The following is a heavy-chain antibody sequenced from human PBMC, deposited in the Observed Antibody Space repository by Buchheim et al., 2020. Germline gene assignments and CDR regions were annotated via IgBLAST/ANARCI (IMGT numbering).Heavy chain of an antibody. V-gene: IGHV3-74*01. CDR3: ARPYCSGGSCYSAYGMDV. D-gene: IGHD2-15*01. CDR2: INSDGSSV. Sequence: EVQLVESGGGLVQPGGSLRLSCAASGFTFSRYWMHWVRQAPGKGLVWVSRINSDGSSVTYADSVKGRFTISRDNAKNTLYLPMNSLRAEDTAVYYCARPYCSGGSCYSAYGMDVWGQGTT. CDR1: GFTFSRYW. J-gene: IGHJ6*02.